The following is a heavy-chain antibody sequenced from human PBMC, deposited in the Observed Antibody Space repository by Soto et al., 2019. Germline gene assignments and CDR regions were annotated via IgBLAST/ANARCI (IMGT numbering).Heavy chain of an antibody. CDR3: AREYYYDSSGSFAAFDI. CDR1: VYTFTGYG. Sequence: LVKGSWKASVYTFTGYGVSWVRQDPGQGLEWMGWISAYNGNTNYAQKLQGRVTMTTDTSTRTAYMELRSLRSDDTAVYYCAREYYYDSSGSFAAFDIWGQGTMVTVS. V-gene: IGHV1-18*04. D-gene: IGHD3-22*01. CDR2: ISAYNGNT. J-gene: IGHJ3*02.